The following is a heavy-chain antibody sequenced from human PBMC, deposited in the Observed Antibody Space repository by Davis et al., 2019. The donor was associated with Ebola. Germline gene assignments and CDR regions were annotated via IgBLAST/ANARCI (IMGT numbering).Heavy chain of an antibody. J-gene: IGHJ2*01. CDR3: AKDAEDGSGNWFFDF. CDR1: GFTFSRHS. D-gene: IGHD5-24*01. Sequence: PGGSLRLSCGASGFTFSRHSMNWVRQAPGKGLEWIAFISSVGHDTYYADSVRGRFTISRDNAKNLLYLQLNSLRDEDTALYYCAKDAEDGSGNWFFDFRGRGALVTVSS. V-gene: IGHV3-48*02. CDR2: ISSVGHDT.